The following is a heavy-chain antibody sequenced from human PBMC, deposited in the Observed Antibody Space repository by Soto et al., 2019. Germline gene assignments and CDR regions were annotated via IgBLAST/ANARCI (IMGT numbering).Heavy chain of an antibody. V-gene: IGHV3-11*01. CDR1: GFSFSDHY. CDR2: ISSSGAVI. Sequence: QVQLVESGGGLVKPGGSLRLSCAASGFSFSDHYMSWIRQAPGKGLEWVSYISSSGAVIYYADSVKGRFTISRDNAKNSLFPQMNSLRAEDTAVYYCARAGYQLLLDAFDIWGQGTMVTVSS. CDR3: ARAGYQLLLDAFDI. D-gene: IGHD2-21*02. J-gene: IGHJ3*02.